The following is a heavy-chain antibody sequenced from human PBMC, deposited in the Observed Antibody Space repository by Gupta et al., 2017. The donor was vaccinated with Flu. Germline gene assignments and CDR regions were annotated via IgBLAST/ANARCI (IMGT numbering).Heavy chain of an antibody. Sequence: QVQLQESDPGLVNPSETLSLICSVSGGSITNYYWSWIRQPPGKTLEWIGYIYYSGSTNYNPSLKNRVTISVDTSKNQFSLKRSSVTAADTAVYYCARQTPDYRNGGLDYWGQGTLVTVSS. CDR1: GGSITNYY. J-gene: IGHJ4*02. D-gene: IGHD4-11*01. CDR2: IYYSGST. V-gene: IGHV4-59*01. CDR3: ARQTPDYRNGGLDY.